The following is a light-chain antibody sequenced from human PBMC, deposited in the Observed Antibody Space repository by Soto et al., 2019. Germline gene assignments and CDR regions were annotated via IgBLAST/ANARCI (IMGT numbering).Light chain of an antibody. J-gene: IGKJ5*01. Sequence: EIVLTQYPATLSLSPGERATLSCGASRNVSSYLVWYQKKTGKAPRLLIYDASNRAAGIPARLSGSGYGTDLTLTISSIENEDFAVYYCQQRSYWPITFGQGTRLEIK. V-gene: IGKV3-11*01. CDR3: QQRSYWPIT. CDR2: DAS. CDR1: RNVSSY.